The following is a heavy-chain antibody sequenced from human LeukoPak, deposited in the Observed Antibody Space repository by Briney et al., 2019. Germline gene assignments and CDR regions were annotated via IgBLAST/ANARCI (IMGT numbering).Heavy chain of an antibody. Sequence: QPGGSLRLSCAASGFTFSTYDMNWVRQAPGKGLEWVSYIHSGGETIFYADSVKGRFTISRDIAKNSLYLQMNGLRAEDTAVYYCARKLTGTTYFASWGQGTLVTVSS. CDR1: GFTFSTYD. CDR2: IHSGGETI. D-gene: IGHD1-1*01. J-gene: IGHJ4*02. V-gene: IGHV3-48*03. CDR3: ARKLTGTTYFAS.